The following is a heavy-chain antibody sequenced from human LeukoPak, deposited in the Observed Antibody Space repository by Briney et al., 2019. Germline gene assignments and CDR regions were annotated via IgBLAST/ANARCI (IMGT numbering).Heavy chain of an antibody. Sequence: ASVKVSCKASGYTFTVYFMHWVRQAPGQGLEWMGRINPNSGGTNYAQKFQGRVTMTRDTSISTAYMELSRLRSDDTAVYYCARELNYDSSGYYFDYWGQGTLVTVSS. CDR1: GYTFTVYF. D-gene: IGHD3-22*01. V-gene: IGHV1-2*06. J-gene: IGHJ4*02. CDR2: INPNSGGT. CDR3: ARELNYDSSGYYFDY.